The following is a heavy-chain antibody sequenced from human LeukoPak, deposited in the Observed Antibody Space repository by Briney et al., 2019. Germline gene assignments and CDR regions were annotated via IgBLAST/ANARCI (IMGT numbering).Heavy chain of an antibody. Sequence: ASVKVSCKASGYTFTSYYMHWVRQAPRQGLEWMGIINPSGGSTSYAQKFQGRVTMTRDTSTSTVYMELSSLRSEDTAVYYCARDQLPVVAAPKSRYYYYYMDVWGKGTTVTVSS. CDR1: GYTFTSYY. CDR2: INPSGGST. J-gene: IGHJ6*03. CDR3: ARDQLPVVAAPKSRYYYYYMDV. V-gene: IGHV1-46*01. D-gene: IGHD2-15*01.